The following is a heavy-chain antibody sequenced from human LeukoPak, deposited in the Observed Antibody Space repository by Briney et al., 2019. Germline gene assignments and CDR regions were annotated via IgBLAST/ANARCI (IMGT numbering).Heavy chain of an antibody. CDR3: ARDSGVDAHIDY. CDR2: IYYNGNT. V-gene: IGHV4-59*01. Sequence: SETLSLTCSVSDGSINSYYWNWIRRPPGKGLGWIGYIYYNGNTNYSPSLKSRVTMSVDTSKNLFSLKVSSVTAADTAVYYCARDSGVDAHIDYWGQGTLVTVSA. CDR1: DGSINSYY. J-gene: IGHJ4*02. D-gene: IGHD3-3*01.